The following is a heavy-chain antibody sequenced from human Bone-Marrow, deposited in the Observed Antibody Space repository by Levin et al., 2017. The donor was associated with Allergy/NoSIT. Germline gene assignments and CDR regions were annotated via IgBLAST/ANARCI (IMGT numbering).Heavy chain of an antibody. Sequence: PGGSLRLSCAASGFTFSNYTMYWARQAPGKGLEYVSVISSNGAGTFYAKSVKGRFTVSRDNSKNTLYLQLGSLRAEDMAVYYCARIPSSGWYSDHWGQGSLVTVSS. CDR3: ARIPSSGWYSDH. J-gene: IGHJ4*02. V-gene: IGHV3-64*01. CDR1: GFTFSNYT. D-gene: IGHD6-19*01. CDR2: ISSNGAGT.